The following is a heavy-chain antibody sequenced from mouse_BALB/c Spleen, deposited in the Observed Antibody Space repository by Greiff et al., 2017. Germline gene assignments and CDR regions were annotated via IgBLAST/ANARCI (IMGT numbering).Heavy chain of an antibody. J-gene: IGHJ2*01. CDR3: ARQRYVDY. CDR2: ISSGGSYT. V-gene: IGHV5-9-3*01. Sequence: EVQLVESGGGLVKPGGSLKLSCAASGFTFSSYAMSWVRQTPEKRLEWVATISSGGSYTYYPDSVKGRFTISRDNAKNTLYLQMSRLRSEDTAMYYCARQRYVDYWGQGTTLTVSS. CDR1: GFTFSSYA.